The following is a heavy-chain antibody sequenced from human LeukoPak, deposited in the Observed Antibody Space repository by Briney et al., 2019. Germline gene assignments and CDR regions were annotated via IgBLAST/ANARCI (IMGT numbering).Heavy chain of an antibody. CDR1: GFTFSSYT. CDR2: ISALSTYI. D-gene: IGHD6-6*01. J-gene: IGHJ6*03. CDR3: ARGGIAGRPVYYYYMDV. Sequence: GGSLRLSCAASGFTFSSYTIHWVRQAPGKGLEWFSSISALSTYIYYADSVKGRFTISRDNVEKSAYLELSGLTAHDTAIYYCARGGIAGRPVYYYYMDVWGKGTTVTVSS. V-gene: IGHV3-21*01.